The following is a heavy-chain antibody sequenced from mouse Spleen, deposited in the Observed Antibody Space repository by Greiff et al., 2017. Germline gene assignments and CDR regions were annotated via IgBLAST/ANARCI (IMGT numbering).Heavy chain of an antibody. D-gene: IGHD2-1*01. CDR2: IDPSDSYT. V-gene: IGHV1-50*01. Sequence: QVQLQQPGAELVKPGASVKLSCKASGYTFTSYWMQWVKQRPGQGLEWIGEIDPSDSYTNYNQKFKGKATLTVDTSSSTAYMQLSSLTSEDSAVYYCASGNSPSYAMDYWGQGTSVTVSS. CDR3: ASGNSPSYAMDY. J-gene: IGHJ4*01. CDR1: GYTFTSYW.